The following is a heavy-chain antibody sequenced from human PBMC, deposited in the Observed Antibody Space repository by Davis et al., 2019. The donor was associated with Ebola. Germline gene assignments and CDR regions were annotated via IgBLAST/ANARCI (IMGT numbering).Heavy chain of an antibody. J-gene: IGHJ6*02. CDR3: ARGPDIVVVPAAAMDV. CDR2: INHSGST. V-gene: IGHV4-34*01. CDR1: GGSFSGYY. D-gene: IGHD2-2*01. Sequence: LETLSLTCAVYGGSFSGYYWSWIRQPPGKGLEWIGEINHSGSTNYNPSLKSRVTISVDTSKNQFSLKLSSVTAADTAVYYCARGPDIVVVPAAAMDVWGQGTTVTVSS.